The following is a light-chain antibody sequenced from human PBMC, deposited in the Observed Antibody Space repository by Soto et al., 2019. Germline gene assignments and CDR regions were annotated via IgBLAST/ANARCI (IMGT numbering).Light chain of an antibody. V-gene: IGKV3-20*01. CDR3: QRYGTSDFT. Sequence: ELLLMQSPGTLSLSPGDRATLSCRASQSVSTSYLAWYQQKPGQAPRLLIYGSSYRATGIPDRFSGSGSGTDFTLTISRLEPEDFAVYYCQRYGTSDFTFGPGTKVDIK. CDR2: GSS. CDR1: QSVSTSY. J-gene: IGKJ3*01.